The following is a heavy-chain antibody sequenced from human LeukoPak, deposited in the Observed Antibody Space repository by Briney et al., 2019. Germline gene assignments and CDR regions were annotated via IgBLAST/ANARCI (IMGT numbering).Heavy chain of an antibody. Sequence: GASVKVSCTASGYTFTKYYMRCVRQAPGQGLEWMGIINPSGGSTSYAQKFQGRVTMTRDTSTRTVYMDLSSLTSEDTAVYYCARGFGEKARFVPWGQGTLVTVSS. CDR3: ARGFGEKARFVP. CDR1: GYTFTKYY. CDR2: INPSGGST. D-gene: IGHD3-10*01. J-gene: IGHJ5*02. V-gene: IGHV1-46*01.